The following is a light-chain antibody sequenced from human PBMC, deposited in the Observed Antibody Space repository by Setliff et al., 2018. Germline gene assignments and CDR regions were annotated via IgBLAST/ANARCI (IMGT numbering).Light chain of an antibody. J-gene: IGLJ1*01. V-gene: IGLV3-21*03. CDR2: DDS. CDR1: NIGDKS. Sequence: SYELAQPPSESVAPGKTARITCGGHNIGDKSVHWYRQKPGQAPVLVVYDDSDRPSGIPGRFSGSNSGNTATLTISRVEAGDEADYYCQVWDPASDHRVFGTGTKGTVL. CDR3: QVWDPASDHRV.